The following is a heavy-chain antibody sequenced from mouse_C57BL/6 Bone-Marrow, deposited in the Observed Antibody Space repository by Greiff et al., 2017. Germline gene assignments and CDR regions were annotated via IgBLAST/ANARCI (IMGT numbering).Heavy chain of an antibody. Sequence: EVQRVESEGGLVQPGSSMKLSCTASGFTFSDYYMAWVRQVPEKGLEWVANINYDGSSTYYLDSLKSRFIISRDNAKNILYLQMSSLKSEDTATYYCARGGDFDVWGTGTTVTVSS. V-gene: IGHV5-16*01. CDR3: ARGGDFDV. J-gene: IGHJ1*03. CDR1: GFTFSDYY. CDR2: INYDGSST.